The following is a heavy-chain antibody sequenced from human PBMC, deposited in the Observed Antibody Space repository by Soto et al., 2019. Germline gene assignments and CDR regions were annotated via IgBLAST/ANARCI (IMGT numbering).Heavy chain of an antibody. CDR1: GYNFATYW. Sequence: GESLKISCKGSGYNFATYWIGWVRQMPGRGLEYMGTIYPGDSKTIYSPSFQGLVTISADTSLNTAYLQWGSLRASDTATYYCARGLTASAGWFDHWGQGTEVTVSS. CDR2: IYPGDSKT. J-gene: IGHJ5*02. D-gene: IGHD2-21*02. V-gene: IGHV5-51*01. CDR3: ARGLTASAGWFDH.